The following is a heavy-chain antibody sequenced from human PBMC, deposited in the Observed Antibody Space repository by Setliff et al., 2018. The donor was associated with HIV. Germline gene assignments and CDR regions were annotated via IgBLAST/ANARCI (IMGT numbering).Heavy chain of an antibody. V-gene: IGHV4-39*01. D-gene: IGHD3-22*01. J-gene: IGHJ4*02. CDR1: GGSISNSNFY. CDR3: ARPYDSLYG. Sequence: PSETLSLTCTVSGGSISNSNFYWGGVRQSPGKGLEWIGSIYYRGATYYNPTLQSRVTISADTSKNQFYLKLTSVTAADTAIYYCARPYDSLYGWGQGVLVTVSS. CDR2: IYYRGAT.